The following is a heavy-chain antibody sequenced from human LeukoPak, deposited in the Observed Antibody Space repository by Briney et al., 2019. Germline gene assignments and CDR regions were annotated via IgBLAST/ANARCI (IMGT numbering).Heavy chain of an antibody. Sequence: GGSLRLSCAASGFSFSSYWMSWVRQAPGKGLEWVANIKQDGYEKFYVDSVKGRFTISRDDAKNSLCLQMNSLRAEDTAVYYCAKQLGYCSDGSCYFPYWGQGTLVTVSS. CDR1: GFSFSSYW. D-gene: IGHD2-15*01. V-gene: IGHV3-7*03. CDR2: IKQDGYEK. CDR3: AKQLGYCSDGSCYFPY. J-gene: IGHJ4*02.